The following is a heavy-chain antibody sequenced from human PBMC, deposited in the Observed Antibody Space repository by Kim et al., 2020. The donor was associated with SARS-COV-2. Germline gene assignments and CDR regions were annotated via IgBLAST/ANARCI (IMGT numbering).Heavy chain of an antibody. V-gene: IGHV4-4*02. D-gene: IGHD1-20*01. J-gene: IGHJ2*01. CDR2: IYHSGST. CDR3: ARDHHYNWNRWWYFDL. Sequence: SETLSLTCAVSGGSISSSNWWSWVRQPPGKGLEWIGEIYHSGSTNYNPSLKSRVTISVDKSKNQFSLKLSSVTAADTAVYYCARDHHYNWNRWWYFDLWGRGTLVTVSS. CDR1: GGSISSSNW.